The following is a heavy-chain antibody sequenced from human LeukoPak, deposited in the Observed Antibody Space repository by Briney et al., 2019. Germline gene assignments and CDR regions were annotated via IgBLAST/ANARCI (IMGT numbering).Heavy chain of an antibody. V-gene: IGHV4-30-4*01. CDR2: IYCSGST. Sequence: PSQTLSLPCTVSGGSISRGDYYGSWIRQPPGRGLEWDGYIYCSGSTHYNPSLKSQVTLSVDTSKNQFSMKLSSVTAADTAVYYCARASWRSSWYFDYWGQGTLVTV. D-gene: IGHD6-13*01. CDR3: ARASWRSSWYFDY. J-gene: IGHJ4*02. CDR1: GGSISRGDYY.